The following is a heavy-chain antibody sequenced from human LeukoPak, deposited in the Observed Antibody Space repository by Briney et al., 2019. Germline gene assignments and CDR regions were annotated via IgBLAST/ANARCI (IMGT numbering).Heavy chain of an antibody. D-gene: IGHD3-10*01. CDR3: ARVGRSGGVFDS. J-gene: IGHJ4*02. CDR1: AFIFNNYY. V-gene: IGHV3-11*04. Sequence: GGSLRLSCAASAFIFNNYYMSWIRQAPEKGLECVSYISNSGSTMFYADSVKGRFTISRGNAKKSLYLQMNSLRAEDTAVYYCARVGRSGGVFDSWGQGTLVTVSS. CDR2: ISNSGSTM.